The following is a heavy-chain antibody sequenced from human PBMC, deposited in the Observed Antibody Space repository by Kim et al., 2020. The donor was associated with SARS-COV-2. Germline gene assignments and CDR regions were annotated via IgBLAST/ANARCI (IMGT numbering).Heavy chain of an antibody. Sequence: GGSLRLSCAASGFTFSSYAMHWVRQAPGKGLEWVAVISYDGSNKYYADSAKGRFTISRDNSKNTLYLQMNSLRAEDTAVYYCARTTIRSGSYYVGAFDI. CDR1: GFTFSSYA. J-gene: IGHJ3*02. V-gene: IGHV3-30-3*01. CDR3: ARTTIRSGSYYVGAFDI. D-gene: IGHD1-26*01. CDR2: ISYDGSNK.